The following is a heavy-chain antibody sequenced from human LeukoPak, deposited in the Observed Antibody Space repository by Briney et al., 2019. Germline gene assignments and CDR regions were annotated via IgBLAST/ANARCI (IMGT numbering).Heavy chain of an antibody. CDR2: IYYSGST. Sequence: PSETLSLTCTVSGGSISSGDYYWRWLRQPPGKGLEWIGYIYYSGSTYYNPSLKSRVTISVDTSKNQFSLKLSSVTAADTAVYYCARDQAVAGTGSPFDYWGQGTLVTVSS. CDR3: ARDQAVAGTGSPFDY. D-gene: IGHD6-19*01. CDR1: GGSISSGDYY. V-gene: IGHV4-30-4*01. J-gene: IGHJ4*02.